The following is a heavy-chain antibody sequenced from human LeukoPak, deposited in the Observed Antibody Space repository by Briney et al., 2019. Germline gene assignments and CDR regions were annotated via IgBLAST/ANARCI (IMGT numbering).Heavy chain of an antibody. CDR3: AKDMRGTLTSGWSTGFDY. Sequence: GGSLRLSCAASGFTFAHYAMHWVRQAPGKGPEWVSGISWSSDVIAYGDSVKGRFTISRDNAKNSLYLQMNSLTPEDTAMYYCAKDMRGTLTSGWSTGFDYWGQGILVIVSS. CDR1: GFTFAHYA. D-gene: IGHD6-19*01. CDR2: ISWSSDVI. V-gene: IGHV3-9*01. J-gene: IGHJ4*02.